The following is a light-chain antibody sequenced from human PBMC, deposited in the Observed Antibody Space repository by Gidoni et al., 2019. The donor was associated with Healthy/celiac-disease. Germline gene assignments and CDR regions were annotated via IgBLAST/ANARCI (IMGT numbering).Light chain of an antibody. CDR2: GAS. Sequence: EIVMTQSPATLSVSPGESATLSCRASQSVSSNLAWYQQKPGQAPRLLIYGASTRATGIPARFSGSGSETEFTLTISSLQSEDFAVYYCQQYNNWPLFXGXTKVXIK. CDR1: QSVSSN. J-gene: IGKJ4*02. CDR3: QQYNNWPL. V-gene: IGKV3-15*01.